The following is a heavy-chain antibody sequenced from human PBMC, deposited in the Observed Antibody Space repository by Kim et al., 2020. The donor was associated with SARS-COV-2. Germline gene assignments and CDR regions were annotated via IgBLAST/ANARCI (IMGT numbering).Heavy chain of an antibody. V-gene: IGHV3-43*02. Sequence: GGSLRLSCAASGFTFDDYAMHWVRQAPGKGLEWVSLISGDGGSTYYADSVKGRFTISRDNSKNSLYLQMNSLRTEDTALYYFAKVKRRLYDSSGYYYVEGFDYWGQGTLVTVSS. J-gene: IGHJ4*02. CDR1: GFTFDDYA. CDR2: ISGDGGST. CDR3: AKVKRRLYDSSGYYYVEGFDY. D-gene: IGHD3-22*01.